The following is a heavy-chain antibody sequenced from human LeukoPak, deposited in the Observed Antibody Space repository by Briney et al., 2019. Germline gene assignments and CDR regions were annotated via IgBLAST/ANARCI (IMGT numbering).Heavy chain of an antibody. CDR3: ARASLGATNFDY. CDR2: ISSSSSYI. CDR1: GFTFSSYS. V-gene: IGHV3-21*01. D-gene: IGHD1-26*01. J-gene: IGHJ4*02. Sequence: GGSLRLSCAASGFTFSSYSMNWVRQAPGKGLEWVSSISSSSSYIYYADSVKGRFTISRDNAKNSLYLQMNSLRAEDTAVYYCARASLGATNFDYWGQGTLVTVSS.